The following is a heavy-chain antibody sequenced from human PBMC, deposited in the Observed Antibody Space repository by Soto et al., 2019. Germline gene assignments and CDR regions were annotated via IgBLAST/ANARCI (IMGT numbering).Heavy chain of an antibody. J-gene: IGHJ4*02. Sequence: EVQLLESGGGLVQPGGSLRLSCAASGFTFSSYAMSWVRQAPGKGLEWVSAISGSGGSTYYADSVKGRFTISRDNSKNTRYLKRNSLRAEDTAVYYCAKDQTTYGQPNVDYWGQGTLVTVSS. D-gene: IGHD1-7*01. CDR2: ISGSGGST. CDR3: AKDQTTYGQPNVDY. V-gene: IGHV3-23*01. CDR1: GFTFSSYA.